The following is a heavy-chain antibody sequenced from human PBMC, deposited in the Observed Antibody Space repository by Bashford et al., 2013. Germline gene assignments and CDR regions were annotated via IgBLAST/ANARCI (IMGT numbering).Heavy chain of an antibody. D-gene: IGHD3-3*01. CDR2: IHYNGHT. J-gene: IGHJ5*02. V-gene: IGHV4-59*01. CDR1: GGSISSYY. CDR3: ARDQVRFLEGGNFFDP. Sequence: SETLSLTCTVSGGSISSYYWSWIRQPPGKGLEWIGYIHYNGHTSYNPSLESRVTISVETSKNQFSLRVTSVTAADTAVYYCARDQVRFLEGGNFFDPWGQGTLVTVSS.